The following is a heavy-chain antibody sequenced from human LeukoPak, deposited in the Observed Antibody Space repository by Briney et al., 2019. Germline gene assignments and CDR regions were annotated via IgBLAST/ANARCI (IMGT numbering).Heavy chain of an antibody. D-gene: IGHD3-9*01. CDR1: GYTFTGHY. Sequence: ASVKVSCKASGYTFTGHYLHWVRQAPGQGLEWMGWLNPNTGDTSYIQKFQGRVTMTGDTSISTAYMELSSLMSDDTAVYYCTRIGLKTTGYYRLDYWGQGTLVTVSS. V-gene: IGHV1-2*02. CDR3: TRIGLKTTGYYRLDY. CDR2: LNPNTGDT. J-gene: IGHJ4*02.